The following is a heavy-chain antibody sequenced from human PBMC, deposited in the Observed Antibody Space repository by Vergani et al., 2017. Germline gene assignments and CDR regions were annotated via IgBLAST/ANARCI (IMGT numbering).Heavy chain of an antibody. V-gene: IGHV3-9*01. J-gene: IGHJ3*02. Sequence: EVQLVESGGGLVQPGRSLRLSCAASGFTFDDYAMHWVRQAPGXGLEWVSGISWNSGSIGYADSVKGRFTISRDNAKNSLYLQMNSLRAEDTALYYCAKDGSSTYYDFWSGPSDAFDIWGQGTMVTVSS. CDR2: ISWNSGSI. CDR1: GFTFDDYA. CDR3: AKDGSSTYYDFWSGPSDAFDI. D-gene: IGHD3-3*01.